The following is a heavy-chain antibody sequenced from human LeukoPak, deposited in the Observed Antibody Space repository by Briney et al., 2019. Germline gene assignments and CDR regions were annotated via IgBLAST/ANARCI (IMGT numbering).Heavy chain of an antibody. CDR2: INHSGST. V-gene: IGHV4-34*01. D-gene: IGHD3-10*01. CDR3: ARTGGSGNWFES. J-gene: IGHJ5*01. Sequence: SETLSLTCAVYGGSFSGYYWSWIRQPPGKGLEWIGEINHSGSTNYNPSLKSRVTISVDTSENQFSLKLESVTAADTAVYYCARTGGSGNWFESWGQGTLVIVSS. CDR1: GGSFSGYY.